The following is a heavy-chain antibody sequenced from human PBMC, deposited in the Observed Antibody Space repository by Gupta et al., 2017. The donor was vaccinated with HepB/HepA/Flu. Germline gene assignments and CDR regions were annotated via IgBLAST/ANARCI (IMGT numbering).Heavy chain of an antibody. CDR2: ISDSCGST. V-gene: IGHV3-23*01. Sequence: EVQLLESVGGLVQRGGYLRHSCEASGCTFSRYAMSGVRQVPGKGMWWVSAISDSCGSTDYADSVKGRFTISRDNSKNTLYLQINSLRAEDTAVYYCAKDVVVVAARGFDYWGQGTLVTVAS. CDR3: AKDVVVVAARGFDY. D-gene: IGHD2-15*01. CDR1: GCTFSRYA. J-gene: IGHJ4*02.